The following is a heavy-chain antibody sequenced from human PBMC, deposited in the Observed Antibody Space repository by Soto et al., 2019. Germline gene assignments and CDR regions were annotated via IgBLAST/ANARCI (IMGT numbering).Heavy chain of an antibody. CDR2: IKSRTDGGTT. CDR3: IYYYDSGTHFHVDH. Sequence: GRSLRLSCAPSGFTFTNAWIHWVRQAPGKGLEWVGRIKSRTDGGTTDLDAPVKGRFTLSRDDSKDTVYRQMNSLKSEDSPVYYRIYYYDSGTHFHVDHWGKGTLVTVCS. CDR1: GFTFTNAW. V-gene: IGHV3-15*01. D-gene: IGHD3-22*01. J-gene: IGHJ4*02.